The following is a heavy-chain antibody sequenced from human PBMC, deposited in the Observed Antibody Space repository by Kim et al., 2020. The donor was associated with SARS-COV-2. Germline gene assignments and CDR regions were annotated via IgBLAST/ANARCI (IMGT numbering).Heavy chain of an antibody. Sequence: SETLSLTCGVYGGSFSGYRWSWIRQPPGKGLEWIGEIDHSGGINYTPSFKSRVTISVDTSRNQFSLKLTSVTAADTAVYYCARAPHCGSSSCYEEGFWGQGTLVTVSS. CDR1: GGSFSGYR. J-gene: IGHJ4*02. V-gene: IGHV4-34*01. D-gene: IGHD2-2*01. CDR2: IDHSGGI. CDR3: ARAPHCGSSSCYEEGF.